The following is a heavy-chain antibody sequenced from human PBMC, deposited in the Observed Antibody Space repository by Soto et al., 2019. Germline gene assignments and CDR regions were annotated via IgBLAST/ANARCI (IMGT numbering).Heavy chain of an antibody. Sequence: SETLSLTCTVSGGSISSGGYYWSWIRQHPGKGLEWIGYIYYSGSTYYNPSLKSRVTISVDTSKNQFSLKLSSVTAADTAVYYCARDLSPYYDSSGYAFDIWGQGTMVTVSS. D-gene: IGHD3-22*01. J-gene: IGHJ3*02. CDR1: GGSISSGGYY. CDR2: IYYSGST. V-gene: IGHV4-31*03. CDR3: ARDLSPYYDSSGYAFDI.